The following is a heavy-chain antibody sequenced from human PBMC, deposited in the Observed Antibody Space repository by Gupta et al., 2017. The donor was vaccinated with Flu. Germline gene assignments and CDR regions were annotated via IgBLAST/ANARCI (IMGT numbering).Heavy chain of an antibody. J-gene: IGHJ3*02. Sequence: PGKGLDWVSGICGRSGDIAYADSVKGRFTVSRDNAKNSLYLQMNSLRPEDTALYYCTRSMSCSTTTCYNAFDIWGQGTIGTVSS. CDR2: ICGRSGDI. V-gene: IGHV3-9*01. CDR3: TRSMSCSTTTCYNAFDI. D-gene: IGHD2-2*01.